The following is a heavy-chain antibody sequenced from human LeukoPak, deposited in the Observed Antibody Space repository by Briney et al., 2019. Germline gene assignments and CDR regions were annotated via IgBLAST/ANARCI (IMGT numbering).Heavy chain of an antibody. V-gene: IGHV4-61*10. CDR1: GGSISSGTFY. Sequence: SETLSLTCTVSGGSISSGTFYWSWIRQPAGKGLEWIGYIYYSGSTNYNPSLKSRVTISVDTSKNQFSLKLSSVTAADTAVYYCAQGWLYGDWFDPWGQGTLVTVSS. CDR3: AQGWLYGDWFDP. J-gene: IGHJ5*02. CDR2: IYYSGST. D-gene: IGHD4-17*01.